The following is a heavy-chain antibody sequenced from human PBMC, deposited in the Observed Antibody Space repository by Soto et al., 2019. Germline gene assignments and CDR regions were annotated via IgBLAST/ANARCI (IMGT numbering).Heavy chain of an antibody. CDR3: ARGMGAKSHRPMVFGY. V-gene: IGHV1-8*01. CDR1: GYTFTSYD. Sequence: AASVKVSCKASGYTFTSYDINWVRQATGQGLEWMGWMNPNSGNTGYAQKFQGRVTMTRNTSISTAYMELSSLRSEDTAVYYCARGMGAKSHRPMVFGYWGQGTLVTVSS. J-gene: IGHJ4*02. CDR2: MNPNSGNT. D-gene: IGHD1-26*01.